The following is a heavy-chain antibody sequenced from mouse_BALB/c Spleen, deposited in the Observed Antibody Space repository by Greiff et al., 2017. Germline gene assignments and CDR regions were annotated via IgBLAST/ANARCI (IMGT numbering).Heavy chain of an antibody. J-gene: IGHJ4*01. Sequence: EVQLQQSGAELVRSGASVKLSCTASGFNIKDYYMHWVKQRPEQGLEWIGWIDPENGDTEYAPKFQGKATMTADTSSNTAYLQLSSLTSEDTAVYYFNAWKGYYAMDYWGQGTSVTVSS. CDR3: NAWKGYYAMDY. CDR2: IDPENGDT. CDR1: GFNIKDYY. V-gene: IGHV14-4*02.